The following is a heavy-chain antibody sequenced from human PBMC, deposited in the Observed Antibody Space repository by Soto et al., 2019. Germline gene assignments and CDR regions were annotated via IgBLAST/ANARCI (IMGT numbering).Heavy chain of an antibody. J-gene: IGHJ4*02. CDR3: ARARTGSLHASYFDY. Sequence: SVKVSCKASGGTFSSYAISWVRQAPGQGLEWMGGIIPIFGTANYAQKFQGRVTITADASTSTAYMELRSLRSDDTAVYYCARARTGSLHASYFDYWGEGTLVTVSS. V-gene: IGHV1-69*13. CDR1: GGTFSSYA. D-gene: IGHD1-1*01. CDR2: IIPIFGTA.